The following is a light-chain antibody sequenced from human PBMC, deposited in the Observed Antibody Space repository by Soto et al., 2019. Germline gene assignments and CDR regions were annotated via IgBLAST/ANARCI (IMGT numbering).Light chain of an antibody. CDR3: SSYTSSSLV. CDR1: SSDVGGYNY. J-gene: IGLJ1*01. Sequence: QAALTQPASVSGSPGQSITISCTGTSSDVGGYNYVSWYQQHPGKAPKLMIYEVSNRPSGVSNRFSGSKSGNTASLTISGLHAEDEADYYCSSYTSSSLVFGTGTKLTVL. V-gene: IGLV2-14*01. CDR2: EVS.